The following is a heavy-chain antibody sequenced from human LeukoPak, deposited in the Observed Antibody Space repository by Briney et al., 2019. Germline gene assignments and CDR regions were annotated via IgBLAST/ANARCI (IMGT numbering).Heavy chain of an antibody. J-gene: IGHJ4*02. V-gene: IGHV1-46*01. D-gene: IGHD2-2*01. CDR1: GYTFTSYY. CDR3: ARAYCSSTSCYDVDC. Sequence: ASVKVSCKASGYTFTSYYMHWVRQAPGQGLEWMGIINPSGGSTSYAQKFQGRVTMTRDTSTSTVYMELSSLRSEDTAVYYCARAYCSSTSCYDVDCWGQGTLVTVSS. CDR2: INPSGGST.